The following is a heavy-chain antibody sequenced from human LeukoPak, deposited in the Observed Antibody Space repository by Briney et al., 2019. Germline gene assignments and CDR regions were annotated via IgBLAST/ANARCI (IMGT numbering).Heavy chain of an antibody. CDR3: AGNIRLGIAAAGTAYFDY. V-gene: IGHV4-4*07. J-gene: IGHJ4*02. Sequence: SETLSLTCTVSGGSISSYYWSWIRQPAGKGLEWIGRIYTSGSTNYNPSLKSRVTMSVDTSKNQFSLKLSSVTAADTAVYYCAGNIRLGIAAAGTAYFDYWGQGTLVTVSS. CDR1: GGSISSYY. D-gene: IGHD6-13*01. CDR2: IYTSGST.